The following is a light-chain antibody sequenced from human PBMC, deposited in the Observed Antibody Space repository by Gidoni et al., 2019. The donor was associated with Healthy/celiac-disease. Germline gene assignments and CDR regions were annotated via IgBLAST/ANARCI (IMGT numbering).Light chain of an antibody. Sequence: EIVLTQSPRTLSLSPGDRATLTCRASLSVSSSYLAWYQQKPGQAPRLLIYGASSRATGIPDRFSGSGSGTDFTLTISRLEPEDFAVYYCQQYDSSPVTFGQGTKVEIK. CDR3: QQYDSSPVT. J-gene: IGKJ1*01. CDR2: GAS. V-gene: IGKV3-20*01. CDR1: LSVSSSY.